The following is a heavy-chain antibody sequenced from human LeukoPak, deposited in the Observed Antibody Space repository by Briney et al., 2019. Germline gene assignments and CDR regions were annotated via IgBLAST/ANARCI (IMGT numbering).Heavy chain of an antibody. CDR3: AREGAGYNYDLRHFDY. CDR1: GFTVSSNY. V-gene: IGHV3-53*01. D-gene: IGHD5-24*01. Sequence: PGGSLRLSCAASGFTVSSNYMSWVRQAPGKGLEWVSVIYSGGSTYYADSVKGRFTISRDNSKNTLYLQMNSLRAEDTAVYYCAREGAGYNYDLRHFDYWGQGTLVTVSS. J-gene: IGHJ4*02. CDR2: IYSGGST.